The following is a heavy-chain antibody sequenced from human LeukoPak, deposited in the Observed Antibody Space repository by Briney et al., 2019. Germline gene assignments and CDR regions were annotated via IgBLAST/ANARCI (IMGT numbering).Heavy chain of an antibody. V-gene: IGHV3-48*01. Sequence: PGGSLRLSCAASGFTFSDYSMNWVRQAPRKGLEWISYIGIDSGNTNYADSVKGRFTNSGDKAKNSLYLQMNSLRVEDTAVYYCARDYKYAFDNWGQGTLVTVSS. J-gene: IGHJ4*02. D-gene: IGHD5-24*01. CDR3: ARDYKYAFDN. CDR1: GFTFSDYS. CDR2: IGIDSGNT.